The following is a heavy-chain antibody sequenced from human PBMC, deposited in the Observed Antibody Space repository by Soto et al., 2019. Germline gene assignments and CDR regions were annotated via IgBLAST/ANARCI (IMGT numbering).Heavy chain of an antibody. CDR3: AKVVYSGSYYGIDN. CDR1: GFTFSSYA. D-gene: IGHD1-26*01. V-gene: IGHV3-30*18. CDR2: ISYEGSKK. J-gene: IGHJ4*02. Sequence: QVQLVESGGGVVQPGRSLRLSCAASGFTFSSYAMHWVRQAPGKGLEWVALISYEGSKKYYADSVKGRLTISRDNSKNTVSLQMDSLRAKDTAVYYCAKVVYSGSYYGIDNWGQGTLVTVSS.